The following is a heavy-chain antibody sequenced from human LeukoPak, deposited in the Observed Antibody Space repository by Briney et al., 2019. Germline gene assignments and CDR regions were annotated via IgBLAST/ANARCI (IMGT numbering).Heavy chain of an antibody. CDR1: GFMFSKTW. D-gene: IGHD5-12*01. CDR2: INGNEDKK. V-gene: IGHV3-7*01. Sequence: GGSLRLSCAVSGFMFSKTWRTWVRQAPGKGLEWVANINGNEDKKNYEDSVRGRFTISRDNARNSLYLQMNSLRVEDTAVYYCARDSNPSSGDIFYDSFDMWGQGTMVTVSP. CDR3: ARDSNPSSGDIFYDSFDM. J-gene: IGHJ3*02.